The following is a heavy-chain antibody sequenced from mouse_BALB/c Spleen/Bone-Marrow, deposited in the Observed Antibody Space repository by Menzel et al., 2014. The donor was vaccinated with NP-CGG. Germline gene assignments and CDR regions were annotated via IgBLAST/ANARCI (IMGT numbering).Heavy chain of an antibody. CDR3: ARTCRPSALDY. Sequence: EVKLMESGGGLVKPGGSLKLSCAASGFTFXDYYMYWVRQTPEKRLEWVATISDGGSYTDYPGSVKGRFTVSRDNAKNNLYLQMSSLKSEDTAMYFCARTCRPSALDYWGQGTSVTVSS. CDR1: GFTFXDYY. V-gene: IGHV5-4*02. J-gene: IGHJ4*01. CDR2: ISDGGSYT.